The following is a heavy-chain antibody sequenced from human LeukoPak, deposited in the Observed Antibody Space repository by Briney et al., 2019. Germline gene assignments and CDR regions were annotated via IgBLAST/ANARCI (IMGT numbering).Heavy chain of an antibody. CDR1: GFTFSDYY. Sequence: PGGSLRLSCAASGFTFSDYYMSWIRQAPGKGPEWVSYISSSGSTIYYADSVKGRFTISRDNAKNSLYLQMNSLRAEDTAVYYCARKISPPSWFDPWGQGTLVTVSS. CDR3: ARKISPPSWFDP. D-gene: IGHD2/OR15-2a*01. J-gene: IGHJ5*02. V-gene: IGHV3-11*04. CDR2: ISSSGSTI.